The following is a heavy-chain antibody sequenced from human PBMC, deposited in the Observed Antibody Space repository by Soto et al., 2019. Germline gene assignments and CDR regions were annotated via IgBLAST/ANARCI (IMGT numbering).Heavy chain of an antibody. D-gene: IGHD4-17*01. J-gene: IGHJ2*01. CDR1: GFTFSSYA. CDR2: ISSNGGST. Sequence: PGGSLILSCAASGFTFSSYAMHWVRQAPGKGLEYVSAISSNGGSTYYADSVKGRFTISRDNSKNTLYLQMGGLRAEDMAVYYCARTTVTSSYWYFDLWGRGTLVTVSS. CDR3: ARTTVTSSYWYFDL. V-gene: IGHV3-64*02.